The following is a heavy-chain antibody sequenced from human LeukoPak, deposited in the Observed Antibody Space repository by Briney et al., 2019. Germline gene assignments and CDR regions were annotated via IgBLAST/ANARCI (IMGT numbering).Heavy chain of an antibody. CDR1: GFPVSSNY. J-gene: IGHJ3*02. Sequence: GSLRLSCAASGFPVSSNYMSWVRQAPGKGLEWVSVIYSGGSTYYADSVKGRFTISRENAKNSLYLQMNSLRAGDTAVYYCARAAFDIWGQGTMVTVSS. CDR2: IYSGGST. CDR3: ARAAFDI. V-gene: IGHV3-53*01.